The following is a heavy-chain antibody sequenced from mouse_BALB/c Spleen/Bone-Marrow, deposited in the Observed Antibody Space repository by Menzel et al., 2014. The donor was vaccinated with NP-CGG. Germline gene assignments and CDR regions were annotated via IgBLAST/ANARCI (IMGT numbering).Heavy chain of an antibody. J-gene: IGHJ2*01. D-gene: IGHD2-10*02. Sequence: EVKAVESGGGLVKLGGSLKLSCAASGFTFSSYYMSWVRQTPGKRLELVAAINSNGGSTYYPDTVKGRFTISRDNAKNTLYLQMSSLKSEDTALYYCARSPYGNHFDYWGQGTTLTVSS. CDR1: GFTFSSYY. CDR2: INSNGGST. V-gene: IGHV5-6-2*01. CDR3: ARSPYGNHFDY.